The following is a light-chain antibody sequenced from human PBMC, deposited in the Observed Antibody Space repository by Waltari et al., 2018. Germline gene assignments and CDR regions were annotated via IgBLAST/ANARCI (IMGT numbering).Light chain of an antibody. CDR3: HQRSSWPLT. Sequence: EIVMTQSPATLSLSPGERATISCRASQSVTTYLGWIQQKPGQAPRLLIYDASKRATGIPARFSGSGSGTDFTLTISNLEPEDFAIYYCHQRSSWPLTFGGGTRVEI. CDR2: DAS. V-gene: IGKV3-11*01. J-gene: IGKJ4*01. CDR1: QSVTTY.